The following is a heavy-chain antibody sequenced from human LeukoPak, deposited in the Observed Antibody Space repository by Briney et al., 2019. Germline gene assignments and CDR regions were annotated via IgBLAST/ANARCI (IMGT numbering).Heavy chain of an antibody. CDR3: ARDPYCGGDCYPDAFDF. V-gene: IGHV3-30*03. CDR2: ISYDGNSE. CDR1: GFTFSSHG. D-gene: IGHD2-21*02. J-gene: IGHJ3*01. Sequence: GGSLRLSCAASGFTFSSHGMNWVRQAPGEGLEWVAIISYDGNSEIYADSVKGRFTISRDNSKNTLYLQMNSLRTEDTAVYYCARDPYCGGDCYPDAFDFWGQGTMVTVSS.